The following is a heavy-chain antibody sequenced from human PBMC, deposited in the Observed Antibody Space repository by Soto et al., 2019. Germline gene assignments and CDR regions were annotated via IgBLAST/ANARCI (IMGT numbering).Heavy chain of an antibody. Sequence: QVQLQESGPGLVKPSQTLSLTCTVSGGSIRSGGYYWSWIRQHPGTALEWIGSIYYSGSTYYNPALKRRVTLAVDTSKNQFALKLSSVTAAATAVYYCAWGVLHLGQGTLVTVAS. J-gene: IGHJ4*02. CDR3: AWGVLH. CDR1: GGSIRSGGYY. D-gene: IGHD3-16*01. CDR2: IYYSGST. V-gene: IGHV4-31*03.